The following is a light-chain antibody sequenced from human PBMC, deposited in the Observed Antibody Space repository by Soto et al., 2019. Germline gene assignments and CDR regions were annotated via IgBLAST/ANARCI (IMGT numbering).Light chain of an antibody. J-gene: IGKJ2*03. CDR1: QSIGIS. CDR3: QQCYSYYS. V-gene: IGKV1-5*01. Sequence: DIQMTQSPSTLSAFIGDRVTITCRASQSIGISLAWLQQKPGKAPRFLIYDASTLESGVPSRFSGRGSGTEFTLTISRLQPDDSATYYCQQCYSYYSFGPGTKLEIK. CDR2: DAS.